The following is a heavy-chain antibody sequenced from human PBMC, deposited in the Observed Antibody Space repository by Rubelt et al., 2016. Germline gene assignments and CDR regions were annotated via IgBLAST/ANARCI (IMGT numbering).Heavy chain of an antibody. Sequence: QVQLQESGPGLVKPSETLSLTCTVSGGSISSYYWSWIRQPPGKGLEWIGYIYYSGSTNYNPSLKSRVTISVDTCRNQFSLELGSVTAADTAVYYRASSSNKLERLYWGQRSLVTVSS. V-gene: IGHV4-59*08. D-gene: IGHD1-26*01. CDR2: IYYSGST. J-gene: IGHJ4*02. CDR3: ASSSNKLERLY. CDR1: GGSISSYY.